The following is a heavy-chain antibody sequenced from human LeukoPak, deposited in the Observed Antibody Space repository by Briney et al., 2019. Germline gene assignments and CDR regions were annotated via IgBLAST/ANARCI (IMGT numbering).Heavy chain of an antibody. D-gene: IGHD6-19*01. J-gene: IGHJ6*02. CDR3: ARVYSSGWYNIYYYGMDV. Sequence: ASVKVSCKASGYTFTSYDFNWVRQATGQGLEWMGWMNPNSGNTGYAQKFQGRVTMTRNTSISTAYTELSSLRSEDTAVYYCARVYSSGWYNIYYYGMDVWGQGTTVTVSS. CDR1: GYTFTSYD. CDR2: MNPNSGNT. V-gene: IGHV1-8*01.